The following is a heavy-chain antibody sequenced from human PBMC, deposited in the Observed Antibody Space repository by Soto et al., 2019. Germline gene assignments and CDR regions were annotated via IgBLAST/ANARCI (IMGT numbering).Heavy chain of an antibody. Sequence: QVPLVESGGGVVQPGRSLRLSCAASGFTFSSYGMHWVRQAPGKGLEWVAVISYDGSNKYYADSVKGRFTISRDNSKNTLYLQMNSLRAEDTAVYYCAKGGYYYYYGMDVWGQGTTVTVSS. J-gene: IGHJ6*02. CDR1: GFTFSSYG. D-gene: IGHD5-12*01. CDR3: AKGGYYYYYGMDV. V-gene: IGHV3-30*18. CDR2: ISYDGSNK.